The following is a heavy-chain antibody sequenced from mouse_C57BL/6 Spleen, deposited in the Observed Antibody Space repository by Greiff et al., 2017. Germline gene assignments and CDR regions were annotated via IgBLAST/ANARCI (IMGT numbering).Heavy chain of an antibody. CDR1: GFNITDYY. CDR3: TTSYYSNYGAMDY. J-gene: IGHJ4*01. D-gene: IGHD2-5*01. Sequence: EVQLQQSGAELVRPGASVKLSCTASGFNITDYYMHWVKQRPEQGLEWIGRIDPEDGDTEYAPKFQGKATMTADTSSNTAYLQLSSLTSEDTAVYYCTTSYYSNYGAMDYWGQGTSVTVSS. V-gene: IGHV14-1*01. CDR2: IDPEDGDT.